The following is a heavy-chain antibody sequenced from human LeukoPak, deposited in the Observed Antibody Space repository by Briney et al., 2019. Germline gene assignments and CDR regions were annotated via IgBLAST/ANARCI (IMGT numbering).Heavy chain of an antibody. CDR2: IYYSGST. V-gene: IGHV4-61*01. CDR3: ARAPNPYYYDSSGYPYYFDY. Sequence: SETVSLTCTVSGGSVSSGSYYWSWIRQPPGKGLEWIGYIYYSGSTNYNPSLKSRVTISVDTSKNQFSLKLSSVTAADTAVYYCARAPNPYYYDSSGYPYYFDYWGQGTLVTVYS. CDR1: GGSVSSGSYY. J-gene: IGHJ4*02. D-gene: IGHD3-22*01.